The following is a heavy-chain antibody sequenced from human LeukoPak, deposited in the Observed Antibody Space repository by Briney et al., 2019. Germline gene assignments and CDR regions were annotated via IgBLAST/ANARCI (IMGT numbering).Heavy chain of an antibody. J-gene: IGHJ4*02. CDR2: IYYSGRT. CDR3: ATRSSWAYFDY. V-gene: IGHV4-59*01. CDR1: GVSISSYY. D-gene: IGHD6-13*01. Sequence: SETLSLSCTVSGVSISSYYWSWIRQPPGKGLEWIGYIYYSGRTNYNLSLKSRVTISVDTSKNPFYLKLSSVTAADTAVYYCATRSSWAYFDYWGQGTLVTVSS.